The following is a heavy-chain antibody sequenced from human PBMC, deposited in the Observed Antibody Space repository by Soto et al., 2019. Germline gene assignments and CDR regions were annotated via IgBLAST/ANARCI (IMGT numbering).Heavy chain of an antibody. CDR3: ARVGPLYCSSTSCYDYYYYGMDV. CDR2: ISSSSSYI. Sequence: EVQLVESGGGLVKPGGSLRLSCAASGFTFSSYSMNWVRQAPGKGLEWVSSISSSSSYIYYADSVKGRFTISRDNAKNSLYQQMSSLRAEDTAVYYCARVGPLYCSSTSCYDYYYYGMDVWGQGTTVAVSS. V-gene: IGHV3-21*01. CDR1: GFTFSSYS. D-gene: IGHD2-2*01. J-gene: IGHJ6*02.